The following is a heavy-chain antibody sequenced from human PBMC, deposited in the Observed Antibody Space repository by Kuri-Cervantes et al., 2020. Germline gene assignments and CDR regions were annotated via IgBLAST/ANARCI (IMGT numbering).Heavy chain of an antibody. J-gene: IGHJ6*03. D-gene: IGHD3-22*01. CDR2: IYHSGST. V-gene: IGHV4-38-2*02. CDR3: ARDDDTDYYYYMDV. Sequence: SETLSLTCTVSGYSISSGYYWGWIRQPPGKNLEWIGSIYHSGSTFYNPSLKSRVTISVDTSKNQFSLKLSSVTAADTAVYYCARDDDTDYYYYMDVWGKGTTVTVSS. CDR1: GYSISSGYY.